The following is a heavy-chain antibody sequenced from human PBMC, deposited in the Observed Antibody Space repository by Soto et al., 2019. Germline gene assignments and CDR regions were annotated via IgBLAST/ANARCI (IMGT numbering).Heavy chain of an antibody. CDR1: GGTFSSYA. D-gene: IGHD2-21*02. CDR3: AIFSGDSTLEGRVVLGAFTMNDFPNPLQPLP. Sequence: GASVKVSCKASGGTFSSYAISWVRQAPGQGLEWMGGIIPIFGTANYAQKFQGRVTITADESTSTAYMELSSLRSEDTAVYYCAIFSGDSTLEGRVVLGAFTMNDFPNPLQPLPWG. V-gene: IGHV1-69*13. J-gene: IGHJ5*02. CDR2: IIPIFGTA.